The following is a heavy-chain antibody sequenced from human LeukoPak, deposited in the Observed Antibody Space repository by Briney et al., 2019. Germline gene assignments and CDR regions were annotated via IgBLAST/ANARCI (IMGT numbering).Heavy chain of an antibody. CDR2: IYYSGST. J-gene: IGHJ4*02. CDR1: GGSISSSSYY. V-gene: IGHV4-39*01. Sequence: SETLSLTCTVSGGSISSSSYYWGWIRQPPGKGLEWIGSIYYSGSTYYNPSLKSRVTISVDTSKNQFSLKLSSVTAADTAVYYCARHGSPSGYPPYYFDYWGQGTLVTVSS. D-gene: IGHD3-22*01. CDR3: ARHGSPSGYPPYYFDY.